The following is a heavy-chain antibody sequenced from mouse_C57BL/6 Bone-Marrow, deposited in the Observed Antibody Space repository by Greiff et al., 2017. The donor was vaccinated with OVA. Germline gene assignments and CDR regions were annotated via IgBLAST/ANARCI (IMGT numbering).Heavy chain of an antibody. CDR3: ARRSFITTLPFDY. CDR1: GYTFTSYD. V-gene: IGHV1-85*01. CDR2: IYPRDGST. D-gene: IGHD1-1*01. Sequence: QVQLKQSGPELVKPGASVKLSCKASGYTFTSYDITWVKQRPGQGLEWIGGIYPRDGSTNYNEKFKGKATLTVDTSSSTAYMGGHSVTSEDSAVYAWARRSFITTLPFDYWGQGTTLTVSS. J-gene: IGHJ2*01.